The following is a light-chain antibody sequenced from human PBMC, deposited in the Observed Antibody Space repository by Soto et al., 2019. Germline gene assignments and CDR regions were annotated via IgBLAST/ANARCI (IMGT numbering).Light chain of an antibody. Sequence: QSALPQPASVSGSPGQSITFSCTGTSGDIGSYNRVSWYQQHPGKAPKLIIYEVTDRPSGVSNRFSGSKSGNTASLTISGLQAEDEAEYYCSSYTNINTRACVFGTGTKLTVL. CDR3: SSYTNINTRACV. V-gene: IGLV2-14*01. CDR2: EVT. J-gene: IGLJ1*01. CDR1: SGDIGSYNR.